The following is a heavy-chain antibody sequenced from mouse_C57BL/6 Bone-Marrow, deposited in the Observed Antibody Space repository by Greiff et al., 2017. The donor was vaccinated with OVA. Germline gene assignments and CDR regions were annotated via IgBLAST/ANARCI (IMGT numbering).Heavy chain of an antibody. CDR3: ARHGYGTFAY. J-gene: IGHJ3*01. CDR2: ISNLAYSI. V-gene: IGHV5-15*01. Sequence: EVMLVESGGGLVQPGGSLKLSCAASGFTFSDYGMAWVRQAPRKGPEWVAFISNLAYSIYYADTVTGRFTISRENAKNTLYLEMSSLRSEDTAMYYCARHGYGTFAYWGQGTLVTVSA. D-gene: IGHD2-1*01. CDR1: GFTFSDYG.